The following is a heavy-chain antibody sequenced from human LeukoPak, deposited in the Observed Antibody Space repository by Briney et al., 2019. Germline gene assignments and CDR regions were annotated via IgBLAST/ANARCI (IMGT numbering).Heavy chain of an antibody. D-gene: IGHD2-2*01. V-gene: IGHV4-59*08. J-gene: IGHJ3*02. Sequence: SETLSLTCTVSGGPISSYYWSWIRQPPGKGLEWIGYIYYSGSTNYNPSLKSRVTISVDTSKNQFSLKLSSVTAADTAVYYCARSVTYQPDDAFDIWGQGTMDTVSS. CDR2: IYYSGST. CDR3: ARSVTYQPDDAFDI. CDR1: GGPISSYY.